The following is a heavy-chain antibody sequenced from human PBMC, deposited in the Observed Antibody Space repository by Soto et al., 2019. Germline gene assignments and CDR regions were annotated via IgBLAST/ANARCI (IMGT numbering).Heavy chain of an antibody. CDR3: AKDGVVRPAYGMDV. J-gene: IGHJ6*02. Sequence: GGSLRLSCAASGFTFSSYAMNWVRQAPGKGLEWVSAISSSGGSTYHADSVKGRFTISRDNSKNTLYLQMNSLRVEDTAVYYCAKDGVVRPAYGMDVWGQGTTVTVSS. D-gene: IGHD3-3*01. CDR1: GFTFSSYA. V-gene: IGHV3-23*01. CDR2: ISSSGGST.